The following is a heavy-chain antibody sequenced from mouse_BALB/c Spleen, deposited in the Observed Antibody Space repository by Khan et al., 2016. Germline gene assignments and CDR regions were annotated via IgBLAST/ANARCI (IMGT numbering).Heavy chain of an antibody. CDR1: GYNFTSYW. D-gene: IGHD1-1*01. J-gene: IGHJ1*01. CDR3: ARAALSDGSSYWNFDV. V-gene: IGHV1-55*01. Sequence: QVQLKQSGAELVKPGTSVKLSCKASGYNFTSYWINWVKLRPGQGLEWIGDIYPGSGSTNYNEKFKSKATLTVDTSSSTAYMHLSSLASEVSALYYGARAALSDGSSYWNFDVGGAGTTVTVSS. CDR2: IYPGSGST.